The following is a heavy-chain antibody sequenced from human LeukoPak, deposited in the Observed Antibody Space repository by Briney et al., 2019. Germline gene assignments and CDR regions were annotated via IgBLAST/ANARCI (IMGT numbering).Heavy chain of an antibody. Sequence: GESLKISCQASGYTFTNDWIGWVRQMPGKGLEWMGIIYPGDSDTRYSPSFQGQVTISADKSISTAYLQWSSLKASDTAMYYCARHFPYDSSGQIDYWGQGTLVTVSS. CDR3: ARHFPYDSSGQIDY. CDR1: GYTFTNDW. J-gene: IGHJ4*02. CDR2: IYPGDSDT. V-gene: IGHV5-51*01. D-gene: IGHD3-22*01.